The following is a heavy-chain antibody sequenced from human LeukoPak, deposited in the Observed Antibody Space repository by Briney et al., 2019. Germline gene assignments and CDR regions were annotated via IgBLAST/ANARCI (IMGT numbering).Heavy chain of an antibody. V-gene: IGHV3-48*03. J-gene: IGHJ6*03. Sequence: GGSLRLSCAASGFTFSSYEMNWVRQAQGKGLEWVSYIRSSGSTIYYADSVKGRFTISRDNAKNSLYLQMNSLGAEDTAVYYCARAATSGGYYYYYYMDVWGKGTTVTVSS. D-gene: IGHD2-15*01. CDR2: IRSSGSTI. CDR1: GFTFSSYE. CDR3: ARAATSGGYYYYYYMDV.